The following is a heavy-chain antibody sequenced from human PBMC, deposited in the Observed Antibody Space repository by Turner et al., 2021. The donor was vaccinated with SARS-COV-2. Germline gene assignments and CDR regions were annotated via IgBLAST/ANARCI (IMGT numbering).Heavy chain of an antibody. V-gene: IGHV3-21*01. CDR1: GFTFSSYT. CDR2: ISSSRSYI. Sequence: EVQLVESGGGLVKPGGSLRLSCAASGFTFSSYTMYWVRQAPGKGLEWVSSISSSRSYIYYADSVKGRFTISRDNAKNSLYLQMNSLRAEDTAVYYCARGTYYYDSSVYSGTNWFDPWGQGTLVTVSS. D-gene: IGHD3-22*01. CDR3: ARGTYYYDSSVYSGTNWFDP. J-gene: IGHJ5*02.